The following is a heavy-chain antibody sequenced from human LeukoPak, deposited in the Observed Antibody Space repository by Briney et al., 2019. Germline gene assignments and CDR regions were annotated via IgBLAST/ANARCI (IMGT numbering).Heavy chain of an antibody. Sequence: SETLSLTCTVSGGSISSFYWSWIRPPQGQGLGWIGYIYYSGSTNYNPALKSRVTISVDTSKNQFSLKLSSVTAADTAVYYCASGRDSSSLIDYWGQGTLVTVSS. J-gene: IGHJ4*02. V-gene: IGHV4-59*01. CDR3: ASGRDSSSLIDY. CDR1: GGSISSFY. CDR2: IYYSGST. D-gene: IGHD6-6*01.